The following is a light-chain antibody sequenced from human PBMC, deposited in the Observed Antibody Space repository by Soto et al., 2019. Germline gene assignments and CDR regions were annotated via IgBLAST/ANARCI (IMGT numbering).Light chain of an antibody. Sequence: DIQMTQSPSSLSASVGDRVTITCQASQDISNYLNWYQQKPGKAPKLLIYDASNLETGVPSRFSGSGSGTDFTFTISSLQPEDIATYYCQQYDNPVSWTFGQGTKVEIK. CDR1: QDISNY. V-gene: IGKV1-33*01. CDR3: QQYDNPVSWT. J-gene: IGKJ1*01. CDR2: DAS.